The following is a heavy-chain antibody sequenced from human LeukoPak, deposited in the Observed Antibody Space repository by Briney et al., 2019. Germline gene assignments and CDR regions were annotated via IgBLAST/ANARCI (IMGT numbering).Heavy chain of an antibody. D-gene: IGHD3-16*01. CDR1: GFTFSTYG. CDR2: ISSSSSTI. J-gene: IGHJ4*02. CDR3: ARYYSQWSFDY. V-gene: IGHV3-48*01. Sequence: PGGSLRLSCAASGFTFSTYGMNWVRQAPGKGLEWVSDISSSSSTIYYADSVKGRFTISRDNAKNSLYLQMNSLRAEDTAVYYCARYYSQWSFDYWGQGTLVTVSS.